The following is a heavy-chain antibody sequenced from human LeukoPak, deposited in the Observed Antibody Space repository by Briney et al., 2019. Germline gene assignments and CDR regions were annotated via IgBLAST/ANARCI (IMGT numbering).Heavy chain of an antibody. CDR3: ARSGYCSGGSCYYYYYYYMDV. CDR1: GFTFSDYY. V-gene: IGHV3-11*04. D-gene: IGHD2-15*01. Sequence: PGGSLRLSCAASGFTFSDYYMSWIRQAPGKWLEWVSYISSSGSTIYYADSVKGRFTISRDNAKNSLYLQMNSLRAEDTAVYYCARSGYCSGGSCYYYYYYYMDVWGKGTTVTVSS. CDR2: ISSSGSTI. J-gene: IGHJ6*03.